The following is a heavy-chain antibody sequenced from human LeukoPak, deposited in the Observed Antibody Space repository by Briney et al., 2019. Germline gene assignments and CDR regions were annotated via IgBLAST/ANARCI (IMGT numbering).Heavy chain of an antibody. J-gene: IGHJ4*02. CDR3: ARHWSQERMATIRRDY. V-gene: IGHV1-2*02. D-gene: IGHD5-24*01. Sequence: ASVKVSCKASGYTFTGYYMHWVRQAPGQGLEWMGWINPNSGGTNYAQKFQGRVTMTRDTSISTAYMELSRLRSDDTAVYYCARHWSQERMATIRRDYWGQGTLVTVSS. CDR2: INPNSGGT. CDR1: GYTFTGYY.